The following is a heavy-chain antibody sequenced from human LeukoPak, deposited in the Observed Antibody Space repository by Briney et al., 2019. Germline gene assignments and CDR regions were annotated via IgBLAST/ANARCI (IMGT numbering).Heavy chain of an antibody. Sequence: SDTLSLTCSVSGGSINRHYWSWIRQPPGKRLEWIGYIFNTGNTNYNPSLASRVTMSVDTSRAQFFLRLSPVTAADTAIYYCASRPADTTWYGVFDYWSQGTLVTVSS. J-gene: IGHJ4*02. CDR3: ASRPADTTWYGVFDY. D-gene: IGHD3-10*01. CDR2: IFNTGNT. V-gene: IGHV4-59*07. CDR1: GGSINRHY.